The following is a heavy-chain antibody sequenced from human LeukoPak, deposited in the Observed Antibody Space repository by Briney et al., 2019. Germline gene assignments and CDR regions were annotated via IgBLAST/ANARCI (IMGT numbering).Heavy chain of an antibody. CDR1: GYTFIHYY. D-gene: IGHD6-6*01. V-gene: IGHV1-2*02. J-gene: IGHJ4*02. CDR2: MNPNNGDT. Sequence: GASVKVSCKASGYTFIHYYIHWMRQAPGQGLEWMGWMNPNNGDTKYAQKFQGRVTMTRDTSISTAYMELSRLRSDDTAVYYCARVSRAAIAALAYWGQGTLVTVSS. CDR3: ARVSRAAIAALAY.